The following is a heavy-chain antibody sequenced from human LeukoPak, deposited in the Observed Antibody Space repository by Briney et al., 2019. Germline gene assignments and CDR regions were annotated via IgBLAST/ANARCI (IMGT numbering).Heavy chain of an antibody. CDR2: IYHSGST. J-gene: IGHJ5*01. V-gene: IGHV4-38-2*02. CDR1: GYSISSGYY. Sequence: SETLSLTCTVSGYSISSGYYWGRIRQPPGKGLEWIGSIYHSGSTYYNPSLKSRVTISVDTSKNQFSLKLSSVTAADTAVYYCARCVVDCSGGSCYSYWFDSWGQGTLVTVSS. D-gene: IGHD2-15*01. CDR3: ARCVVDCSGGSCYSYWFDS.